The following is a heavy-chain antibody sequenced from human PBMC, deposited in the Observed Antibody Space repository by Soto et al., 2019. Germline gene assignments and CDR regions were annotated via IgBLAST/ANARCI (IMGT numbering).Heavy chain of an antibody. J-gene: IGHJ4*02. V-gene: IGHV1-18*01. D-gene: IGHD3-22*01. CDR1: GYTFTSYG. CDR2: ISAYNGNT. Sequence: QVQLVQSGAEVKKPGASVKVSCKASGYTFTSYGISWVRQAPGQGLEWMGWISAYNGNTKYAQKFQGRVTMTTDTSTSTAYMELRSLRSDDTAVYYCARDGTDYYDTSVLGVDFWGQGTLVTVSS. CDR3: ARDGTDYYDTSVLGVDF.